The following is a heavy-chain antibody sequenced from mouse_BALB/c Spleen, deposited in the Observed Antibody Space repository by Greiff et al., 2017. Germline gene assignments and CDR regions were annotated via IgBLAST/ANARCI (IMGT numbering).Heavy chain of an antibody. CDR3: ARAGYYGSGGFAY. D-gene: IGHD1-1*01. V-gene: IGHV1-82*01. CDR1: GYAFSSSW. CDR2: IYPGDGDT. Sequence: VQLVESGPELVKPGASVKISCKASGYAFSSSWMNWVKQRPGQGLEWIGRIYPGDGDTNYNGKFKGKATLTSDKSSSTAYMELSSLTSEDSAVYYCARAGYYGSGGFAYWGQGTLVTVSA. J-gene: IGHJ3*01.